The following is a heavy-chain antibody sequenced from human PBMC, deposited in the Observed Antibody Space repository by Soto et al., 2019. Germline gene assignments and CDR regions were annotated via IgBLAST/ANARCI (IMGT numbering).Heavy chain of an antibody. D-gene: IGHD5-18*01. CDR1: GGSFSGYY. J-gene: IGHJ4*02. V-gene: IGHV4-34*01. CDR2: INHSGST. Sequence: SETLSLTCAVYGGSFSGYYWSWIRQPPGKGLEWIGEINHSGSTNYNPSLKSRVTISVDTSKNQFSLKLSSVTAADTAVYYCARCCRRLSTAMGNDDCXQGTLVPVSS. CDR3: ARCCRRLSTAMGNDD.